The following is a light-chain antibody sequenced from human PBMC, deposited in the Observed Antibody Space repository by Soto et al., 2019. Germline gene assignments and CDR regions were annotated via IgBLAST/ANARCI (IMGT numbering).Light chain of an antibody. CDR1: QSVSSSY. Sequence: EIVLTQSPGTLSLSPGERATLSCRASQSVSSSYLAWYQQKPGQAPRLLIYGAFSRATGIPDRISGSGSGTDFTLTVSRLEPGDFAVYYCQQYGSSPYTFGQGTKREIK. CDR2: GAF. J-gene: IGKJ2*01. CDR3: QQYGSSPYT. V-gene: IGKV3-20*01.